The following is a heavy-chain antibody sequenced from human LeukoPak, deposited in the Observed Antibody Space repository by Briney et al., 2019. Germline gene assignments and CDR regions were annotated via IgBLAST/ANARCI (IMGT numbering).Heavy chain of an antibody. J-gene: IGHJ6*03. V-gene: IGHV1-69*05. D-gene: IGHD3-16*01. CDR3: ARAGRFGYYYYYMDV. CDR2: IIPIFGTA. Sequence: RASVKVSCKASGGTFSSYAISWVRQAPGQGLEWMGGIIPIFGTANYAQKFQGRVTITTDESTSTAYMELSSLRSEDTAVYYCARAGRFGYYYYYMDVWGKGTTVTVSS. CDR1: GGTFSSYA.